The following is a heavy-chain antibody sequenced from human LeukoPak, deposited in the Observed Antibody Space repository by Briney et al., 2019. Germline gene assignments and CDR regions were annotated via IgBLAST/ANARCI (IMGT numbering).Heavy chain of an antibody. D-gene: IGHD6-13*01. CDR3: AKRGSYEGDSSSSTDQTDY. CDR1: GFTFSSYG. V-gene: IGHV3-30*18. CDR2: ISYDGSNK. Sequence: GSLRLSCAASGFTFSSYGMHWVRQAPGKGLEWVAVISYDGSNKYYADSVKGRFTISRDNSKNTLYLQMNSLRAEDTAVYYCAKRGSYEGDSSSSTDQTDYWGQGTLVTVSS. J-gene: IGHJ4*02.